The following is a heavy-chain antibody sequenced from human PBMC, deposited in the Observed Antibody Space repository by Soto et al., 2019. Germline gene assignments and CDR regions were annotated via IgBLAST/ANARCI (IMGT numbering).Heavy chain of an antibody. CDR2: IDPSGGVT. CDR3: ARDVSGHDNYESIGYSFDH. J-gene: IGHJ4*02. Sequence: QVQLIQFGAEVKKPGASVKVSCRASGYTFTKFHIHWVRQAPGQGLEWMGMIDPSGGVTRDAQRFQGRITMTSDTSTSSVYMELRGRTSEDSAVDYCARDVSGHDNYESIGYSFDHWGQGTLVTVSS. D-gene: IGHD3-22*01. CDR1: GYTFTKFH. V-gene: IGHV1-46*01.